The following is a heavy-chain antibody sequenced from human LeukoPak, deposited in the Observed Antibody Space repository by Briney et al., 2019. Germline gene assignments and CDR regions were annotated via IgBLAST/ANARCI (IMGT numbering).Heavy chain of an antibody. J-gene: IGHJ5*02. CDR3: ARDIGGDTDGRASYWFAP. CDR1: GGSIRSHS. CDR2: INYFGTT. Sequence: SETLSLPCTVSGGSIRSHSWHWIRQSPGKGLEWIGSINYFGTTTYNPSLKSRVTLSVDTSKNQSSLKLTSMTAADTAVYYCARDIGGDTDGRASYWFAPWGQGTLVIVSS. D-gene: IGHD1-1*01. V-gene: IGHV4-59*11.